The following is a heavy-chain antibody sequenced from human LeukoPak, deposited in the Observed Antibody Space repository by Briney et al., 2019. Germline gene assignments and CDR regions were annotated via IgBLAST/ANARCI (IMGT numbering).Heavy chain of an antibody. CDR1: GGSFSGYY. CDR3: ASGRLTYYYDSSGSRGAFDI. CDR2: INHSGST. D-gene: IGHD3-22*01. Sequence: SETLSLTCAVYGGSFSGYYWSWIRQPPGKGLEWIGEINHSGSTNYNPSLKSRVTISVDTSKNQFSLKLSSVTAADTAVYYCASGRLTYYYDSSGSRGAFDIWGQGTMVTVSS. J-gene: IGHJ3*02. V-gene: IGHV4-34*01.